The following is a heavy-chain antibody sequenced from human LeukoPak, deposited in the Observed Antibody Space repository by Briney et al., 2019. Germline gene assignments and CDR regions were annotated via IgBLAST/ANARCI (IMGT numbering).Heavy chain of an antibody. CDR1: GFTFSSYV. D-gene: IGHD6-13*01. Sequence: GGSLRLSCAASGFTFSSYVMHWVRQAPGKGLEWVAIISYDGSNEYYADSVKGRFTISRDNSKNTLYLQMNSLRAEDTAVYYCAGSSSWYRAFDIWGQGTMVTVSS. CDR2: ISYDGSNE. J-gene: IGHJ3*02. CDR3: AGSSSWYRAFDI. V-gene: IGHV3-30*04.